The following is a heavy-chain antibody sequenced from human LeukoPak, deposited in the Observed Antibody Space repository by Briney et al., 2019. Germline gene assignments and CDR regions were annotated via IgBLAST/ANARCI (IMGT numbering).Heavy chain of an antibody. CDR1: GGSISSGDYY. Sequence: PSETLSLTCTVSGGSISSGDYYWSWIRQPPGKGLEWIGYIYYSGSTYYNPSLKSRVTISVDTSKNQFSLKLSSVTAADTAVYYCARVTGDSAYGMDVWGQGTTVTVSS. D-gene: IGHD1-26*01. V-gene: IGHV4-30-4*08. CDR2: IYYSGST. CDR3: ARVTGDSAYGMDV. J-gene: IGHJ6*02.